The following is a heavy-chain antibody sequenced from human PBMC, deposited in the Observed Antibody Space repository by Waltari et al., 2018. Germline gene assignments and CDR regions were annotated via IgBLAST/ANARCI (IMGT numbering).Heavy chain of an antibody. J-gene: IGHJ3*02. V-gene: IGHV3-21*01. Sequence: EVQLVESGGGLVKPGGSLRLSCAASGFTFSSYSMNWVRQAPGKGLEWVSSISSSSSYIYYADSVKGRLTISRDNAKNSLYLQMNSLRAEDTVVYYCARDQGHDAFDIWGQGTMVTVSS. CDR1: GFTFSSYS. CDR3: ARDQGHDAFDI. CDR2: ISSSSSYI.